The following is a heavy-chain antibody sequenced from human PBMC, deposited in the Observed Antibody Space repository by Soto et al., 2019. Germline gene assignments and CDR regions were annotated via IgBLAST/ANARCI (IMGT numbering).Heavy chain of an antibody. J-gene: IGHJ4*02. CDR2: ISYSGST. Sequence: SETLSLTCTVSGGSISSGGYYWTWIRQHPGKGLEWVGSISYSGSTYSTPSLKSRVSISVDTSKNQFSLNLNSVTAADTAVYYCARAVSTHFDSWGQGTLVTVSS. CDR3: ARAVSTHFDS. D-gene: IGHD6-13*01. V-gene: IGHV4-31*03. CDR1: GGSISSGGYY.